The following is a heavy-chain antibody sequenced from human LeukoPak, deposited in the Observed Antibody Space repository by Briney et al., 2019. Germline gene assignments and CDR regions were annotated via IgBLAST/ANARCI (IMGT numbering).Heavy chain of an antibody. CDR3: VGYNWNDANPPADWFDP. CDR1: GGSISSYY. CDR2: IYYSGST. D-gene: IGHD1-20*01. J-gene: IGHJ5*02. V-gene: IGHV4-59*01. Sequence: SETLSLTSTVSGGSISSYYWSWIRQPPGKGLEWIGYIYYSGSTNYNPSLKSRVTISVDTSKNQFSLKLSSVTAADTAVYYCVGYNWNDANPPADWFDPWGQGTLVTVSS.